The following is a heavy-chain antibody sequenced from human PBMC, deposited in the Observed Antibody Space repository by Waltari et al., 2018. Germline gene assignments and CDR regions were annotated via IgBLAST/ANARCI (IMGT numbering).Heavy chain of an antibody. J-gene: IGHJ4*02. Sequence: QVQLVQSGAEVKKPGASVKVSCKASGYTFTGYYMHWVRQAPGQGLGWMGRINPNSGGTNYAQKLQGRVTMTRDTSISTAYMELSRLRSDDTAVYYCARGGHNGGQLDYWGQGTLVTVSS. CDR1: GYTFTGYY. D-gene: IGHD4-17*01. V-gene: IGHV1-2*02. CDR2: INPNSGGT. CDR3: ARGGHNGGQLDY.